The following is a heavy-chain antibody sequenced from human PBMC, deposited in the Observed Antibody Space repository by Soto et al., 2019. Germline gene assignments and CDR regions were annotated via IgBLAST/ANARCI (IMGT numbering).Heavy chain of an antibody. J-gene: IGHJ4*02. D-gene: IGHD3-10*01. Sequence: QVELVESGGGVVQPGRSLRLSCAASGFTFSTYGMHWVRQAPGKGLEWVAAMSYDGNKEYYVDSVKGRFTICRDNFRDKLIPPVDRLGDYGAGVHYPAKTDGRYGVDHWGQGTLVTVSS. CDR2: MSYDGNKE. CDR1: GFTFSTYG. CDR3: AKTDGRYGVDH. V-gene: IGHV3-30*18.